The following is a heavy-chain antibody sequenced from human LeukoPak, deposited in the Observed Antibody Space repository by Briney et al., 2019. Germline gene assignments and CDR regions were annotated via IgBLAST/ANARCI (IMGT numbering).Heavy chain of an antibody. CDR3: ARGSSRSPRDAFDI. V-gene: IGHV1-46*01. Sequence: ASVKVSCKASGYTFTNYYMHWVRQAPGQGLEWMGIISPSGGSTTYAQKFQGRVTMTRDMSTSTVYMELSSLRSDGTAMYYCARGSSRSPRDAFDIWGQGTMVTVSS. J-gene: IGHJ3*02. CDR1: GYTFTNYY. CDR2: ISPSGGST.